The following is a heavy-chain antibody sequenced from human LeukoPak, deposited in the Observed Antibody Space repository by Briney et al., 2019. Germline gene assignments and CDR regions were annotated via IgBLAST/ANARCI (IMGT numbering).Heavy chain of an antibody. CDR2: ISSSSSYI. J-gene: IGHJ4*02. D-gene: IGHD6-19*01. V-gene: IGHV3-11*06. Sequence: GGSLRLSCAASGFTFSDYYMSWIRQAPGKGLGWVSSISSSSSYIYYADSVKGRFTISRDNAKNSLYLQMNSLRAEDTAVYYCARDLRSGWPHFDYWGQGTLVTVSS. CDR3: ARDLRSGWPHFDY. CDR1: GFTFSDYY.